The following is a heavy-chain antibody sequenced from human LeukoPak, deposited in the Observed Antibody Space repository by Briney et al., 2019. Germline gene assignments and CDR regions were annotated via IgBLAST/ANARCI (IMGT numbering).Heavy chain of an antibody. V-gene: IGHV3-30*04. D-gene: IGHD1-1*01. CDR2: ISYDGSNK. CDR3: AVTTRGY. J-gene: IGHJ4*02. CDR1: GFTFSSYA. Sequence: PGRSLRLSCAASGFTFSSYAMHWVRQAPGKGLEWVAVISYDGSNKYYADSVKGRFTISRDNSRNTLFLQMNRLTVEDTAIYYCAVTTRGYWGQGTLVTVSS.